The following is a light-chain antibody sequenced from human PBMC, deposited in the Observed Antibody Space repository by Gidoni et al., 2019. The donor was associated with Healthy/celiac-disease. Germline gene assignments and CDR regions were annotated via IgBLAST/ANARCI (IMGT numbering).Light chain of an antibody. J-gene: IGLJ1*01. Sequence: QSVLTQPPSASGTPGQRVTISCSGSSSNIGSNYVYWYQQLPGPAPKLLIYSNNQRPSGVPDRFSGSKSGTSASLAISGLRSEDEADYYCAAWDDSLSGRYVFGTGTKVTVL. V-gene: IGLV1-47*02. CDR3: AAWDDSLSGRYV. CDR1: SSNIGSNY. CDR2: SNN.